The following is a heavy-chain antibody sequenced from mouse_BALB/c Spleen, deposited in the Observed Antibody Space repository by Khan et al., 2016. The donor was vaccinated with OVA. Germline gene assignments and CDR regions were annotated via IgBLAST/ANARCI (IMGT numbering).Heavy chain of an antibody. D-gene: IGHD2-1*01. CDR3: TRDGFGNYESWDY. CDR2: IYPGNSDT. Sequence: EVQLQESGTVLARPGASVKMSCKASGYTFTSYWMHWVKQRPGQGLEWIGAIYPGNSDTNYNQKFKGKAKLTAVTSTSTAYLELHSLTNEDSAVYYSTRDGFGNYESWDYWGQGTTLTVSS. CDR1: GYTFTSYW. V-gene: IGHV1-5*01. J-gene: IGHJ2*01.